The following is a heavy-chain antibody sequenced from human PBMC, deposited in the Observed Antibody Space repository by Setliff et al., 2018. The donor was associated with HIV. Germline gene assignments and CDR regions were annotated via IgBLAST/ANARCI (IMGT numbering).Heavy chain of an antibody. V-gene: IGHV4-61*09. CDR2: IYTSGNSRYT. Sequence: PSETLSLTCTVSGASVTNVLYYWSWLRQPAGKGLEWIGHIYTSGNSRYTNYNSSLESRVAISLDTSSNQFSLKLSSVTAADTAVYHCARGLYYYDSSGYVGHWGQGTLVTVSS. CDR3: ARGLYYYDSSGYVGH. D-gene: IGHD3-22*01. CDR1: GASVTNVLYY. J-gene: IGHJ4*02.